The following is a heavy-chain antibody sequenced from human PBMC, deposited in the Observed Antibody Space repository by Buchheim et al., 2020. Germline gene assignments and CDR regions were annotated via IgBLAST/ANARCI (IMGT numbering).Heavy chain of an antibody. Sequence: QVQLVQSGAEVKKPGASVKVSCKASGYTFTSYDINWVRQATGQGLEWMGWMNPNSGNTGYAQKFQGRVTMTRNTSISTAYMELNSLRSEDTAVYYCARYNWNYSREYYYYYYMDVWGKGTT. V-gene: IGHV1-8*01. CDR1: GYTFTSYD. CDR3: ARYNWNYSREYYYYYYMDV. CDR2: MNPNSGNT. J-gene: IGHJ6*03. D-gene: IGHD1-7*01.